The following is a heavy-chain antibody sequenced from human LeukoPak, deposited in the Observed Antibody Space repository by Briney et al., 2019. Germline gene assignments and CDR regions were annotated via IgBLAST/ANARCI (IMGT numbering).Heavy chain of an antibody. Sequence: KSGGSLRLSCAASGFIFSNYNMNWVRQAPGKGLEWVSNISSSSSSIFYADSVKGRFTISRDNAKNSVYLQMNSLRAEDTAVYYCARDRRPMGIAGVPDPFDYWGQGTLVTVSS. D-gene: IGHD1-26*01. CDR2: ISSSSSSI. V-gene: IGHV3-48*01. CDR3: ARDRRPMGIAGVPDPFDY. CDR1: GFIFSNYN. J-gene: IGHJ4*02.